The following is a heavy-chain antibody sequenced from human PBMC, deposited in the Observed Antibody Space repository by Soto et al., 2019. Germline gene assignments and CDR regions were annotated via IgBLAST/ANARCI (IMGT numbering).Heavy chain of an antibody. CDR3: ARAITFGGVIRNNWFDP. J-gene: IGHJ5*02. D-gene: IGHD3-16*02. Sequence: QVQLQESGPGLVKPSQTLSLTCTVSGGSISSGGYYWSWIRQHPGKGLEWIGYIYYSGSTYYNPSLKSRVNISVDTSKNQFSLKLSSVTAADTAVYYCARAITFGGVIRNNWFDPWGQGTLVTVSS. V-gene: IGHV4-31*03. CDR2: IYYSGST. CDR1: GGSISSGGYY.